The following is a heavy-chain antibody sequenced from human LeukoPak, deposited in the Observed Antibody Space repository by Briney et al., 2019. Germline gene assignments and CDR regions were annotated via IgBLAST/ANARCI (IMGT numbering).Heavy chain of an antibody. CDR1: GGSISSYY. CDR3: ARDIVGATYWYFDL. Sequence: SETLSLTCTVSGGSISSYYWSWIRQPPGKGLEWIGYIYYSGSTNCNPSLKSRVTISVDTSKNQFSLKLSSVTAADTAVYYCARDIVGATYWYFDLWGRGTLVTVSS. J-gene: IGHJ2*01. CDR2: IYYSGST. V-gene: IGHV4-59*01. D-gene: IGHD1-26*01.